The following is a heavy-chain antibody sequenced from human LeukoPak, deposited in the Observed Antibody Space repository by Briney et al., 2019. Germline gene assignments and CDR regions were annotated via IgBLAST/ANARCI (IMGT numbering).Heavy chain of an antibody. V-gene: IGHV1-18*01. D-gene: IGHD3-9*01. J-gene: IGHJ4*02. CDR3: ARRATLLRYFDWSERTYDDDY. CDR2: ISAYNGNT. Sequence: ASVKVSCKASGYTFTSYGISWVRQAPGQGLEWMGWISAYNGNTNYAQKLQGRVTMTIDTSTSTAYMELRSLRSDDTAVYYCARRATLLRYFDWSERTYDDDYWGQGTLVTVSS. CDR1: GYTFTSYG.